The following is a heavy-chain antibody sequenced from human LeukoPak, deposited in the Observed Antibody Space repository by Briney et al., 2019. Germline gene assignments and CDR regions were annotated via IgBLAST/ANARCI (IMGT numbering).Heavy chain of an antibody. Sequence: GGSLRLSCAASGFTFSSYGMSWVRQAPGKGLEWVSAISGSGGSTYYADSVKGRFTISRDNSKNTLYLQMNSLRAEDTAVYYCAKSRIAAAGPWGPGDYWGQGTLVTVSS. CDR2: ISGSGGST. CDR1: GFTFSSYG. J-gene: IGHJ4*02. CDR3: AKSRIAAAGPWGPGDY. V-gene: IGHV3-23*01. D-gene: IGHD6-13*01.